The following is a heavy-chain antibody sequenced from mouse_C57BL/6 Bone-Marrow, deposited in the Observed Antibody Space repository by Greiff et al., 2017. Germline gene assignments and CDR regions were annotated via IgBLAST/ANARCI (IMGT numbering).Heavy chain of an antibody. CDR3: AVVAPMDY. CDR2: ISNGGGST. D-gene: IGHD1-1*01. J-gene: IGHJ4*01. Sequence: EVQLVESGGGLVQPGGSLKLSCAASGFTFSDYYMYWVRQTPEKRLEWVAYISNGGGSTYYPDTVKGRFTISRDNAKNTLYLQMSRLKSEDTAMYYCAVVAPMDYWGQGTSVTVSS. CDR1: GFTFSDYY. V-gene: IGHV5-12*01.